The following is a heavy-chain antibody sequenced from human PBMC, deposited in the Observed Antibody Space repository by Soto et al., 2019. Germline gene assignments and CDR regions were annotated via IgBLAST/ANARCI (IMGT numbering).Heavy chain of an antibody. J-gene: IGHJ4*02. CDR2: IYYSGST. CDR3: ARHWGRYSSFFDY. V-gene: IGHV4-39*01. Sequence: QLQLQESGPGLVKPSETLSLTCTVSGGSISSSSYYWGWIRQPPGKGLEWIGSIYYSGSTYYNPSLKSRVTISVDTSKNQFSLKLSSVTAADTAVYYCARHWGRYSSFFDYWGQGTLVTVSS. D-gene: IGHD6-13*01. CDR1: GGSISSSSYY.